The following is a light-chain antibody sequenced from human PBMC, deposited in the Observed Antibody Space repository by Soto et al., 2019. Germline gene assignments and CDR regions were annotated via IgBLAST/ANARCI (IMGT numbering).Light chain of an antibody. CDR3: LQHDSYLRT. Sequence: DIQMTQSPSAMSASVGDRVTITCRASQNIGSSLAWFQQKPGKVPKRLIHTTSTLESGVPSRFSGSGSVTEFTLTISSLQPEDFATYYCLQHDSYLRTFGPGTKVDIK. V-gene: IGKV1-17*03. CDR2: TTS. CDR1: QNIGSS. J-gene: IGKJ3*01.